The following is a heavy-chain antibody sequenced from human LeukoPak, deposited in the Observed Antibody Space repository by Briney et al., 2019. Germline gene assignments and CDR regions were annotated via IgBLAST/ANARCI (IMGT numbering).Heavy chain of an antibody. Sequence: GGSLRLSCAGPGFIFSSYAMNWARQAPGKGLEWVSGISGSGSSTYYADYVEGRFTISRDNSKNTLYLQMNSLRAEDTAVYYCAKGSTAMAKYYFDYWGQGTLVTASS. CDR3: AKGSTAMAKYYFDY. D-gene: IGHD5-18*01. J-gene: IGHJ4*02. CDR2: ISGSGSST. CDR1: GFIFSSYA. V-gene: IGHV3-23*01.